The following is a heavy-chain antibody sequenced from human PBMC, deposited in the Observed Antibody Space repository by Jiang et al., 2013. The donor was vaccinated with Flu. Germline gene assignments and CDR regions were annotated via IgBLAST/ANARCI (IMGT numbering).Heavy chain of an antibody. CDR1: GYTFRNFG. Sequence: SGAEVKKPGASVKVSCKASGYTFRNFGITWVRQAPGQGLQWMGWINGYNGDTNYSEKVQGRVTLTTDASTTTAYMELRSLTSDDTAVYYCARYKGGLRGTYQCDYWGQGTLVTVSS. J-gene: IGHJ4*02. CDR3: ARYKGGLRGTYQCDY. D-gene: IGHD3-16*02. V-gene: IGHV1-18*01. CDR2: INGYNGDT.